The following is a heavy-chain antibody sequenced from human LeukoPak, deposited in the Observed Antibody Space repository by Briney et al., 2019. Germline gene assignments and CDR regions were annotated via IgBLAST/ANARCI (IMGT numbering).Heavy chain of an antibody. CDR3: AKLAKYFYGSETYYFFEH. V-gene: IGHV3-11*04. D-gene: IGHD3-10*01. J-gene: IGHJ4*02. Sequence: GGSLRLSCAASGFTFSDYYMSWIRQAPGKGLEWVSYISSSGSTIYYADSVKGRFTISRDNAKNSLYLQMNSLRVEDTAMYYCAKLAKYFYGSETYYFFEHWGQGTPVTASS. CDR2: ISSSGSTI. CDR1: GFTFSDYY.